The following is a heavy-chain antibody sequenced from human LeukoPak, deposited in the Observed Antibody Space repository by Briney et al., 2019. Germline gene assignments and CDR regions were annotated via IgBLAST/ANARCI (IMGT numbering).Heavy chain of an antibody. J-gene: IGHJ6*03. Sequence: GGSLRLSCAASGFSVSSNFMSWVRQAPGKGLEWVSVIYSGGTTYYADSVKGRFTISRDNSKNTLSLQMNSLRAEDTAVYYCARDGYGNNYMNVWGKGTTVTVSS. D-gene: IGHD1/OR15-1a*01. CDR2: IYSGGTT. V-gene: IGHV3-53*01. CDR3: ARDGYGNNYMNV. CDR1: GFSVSSNF.